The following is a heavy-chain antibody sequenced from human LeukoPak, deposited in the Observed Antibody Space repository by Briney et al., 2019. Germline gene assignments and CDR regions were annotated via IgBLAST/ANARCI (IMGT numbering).Heavy chain of an antibody. J-gene: IGHJ5*02. D-gene: IGHD2-2*01. Sequence: SETLSLTCTVSGGSISSYYWSWIRQPPGKGLEWIGYIYYSGSTNYNPSLKSQVTISVDTSKNQFSLKLSSVTAADTAVYYCACSPANWFDPWGQGTLVTVSS. CDR2: IYYSGST. CDR1: GGSISSYY. V-gene: IGHV4-59*01. CDR3: ACSPANWFDP.